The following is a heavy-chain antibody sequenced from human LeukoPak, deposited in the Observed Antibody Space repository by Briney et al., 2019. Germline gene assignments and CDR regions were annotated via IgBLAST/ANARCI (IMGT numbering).Heavy chain of an antibody. CDR2: ITSGTRT. J-gene: IGHJ6*04. CDR3: AELGITMIGGV. V-gene: IGHV3-23*01. D-gene: IGHD3-10*02. Sequence: GGTLRLSCVASGFTFSSLGMNWVRQAPGKGLEWVSGITSGTRTYYADSVKGRFAISRDNSKNTMYLQMNSLRAEDTAVYYCAELGITMIGGVWGKGTTVTISS. CDR1: GFTFSSLG.